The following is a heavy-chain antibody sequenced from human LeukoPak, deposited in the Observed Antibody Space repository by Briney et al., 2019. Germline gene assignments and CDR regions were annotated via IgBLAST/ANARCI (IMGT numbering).Heavy chain of an antibody. CDR3: ARWWGFDP. CDR2: INHSGST. V-gene: IGHV4-34*01. Sequence: PSETLSLTCAVYGGSFSGYYWSWIRQPPGEGLEWIGEINHSGSTNYNPSLKSRVTISVDTSKNQFSLKLSSVTAADTAVYYCARWWGFDPWGQGTLVIVSS. D-gene: IGHD2-15*01. J-gene: IGHJ5*02. CDR1: GGSFSGYY.